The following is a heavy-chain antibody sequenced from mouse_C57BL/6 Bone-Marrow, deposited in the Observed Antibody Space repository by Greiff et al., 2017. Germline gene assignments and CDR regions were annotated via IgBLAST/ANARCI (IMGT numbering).Heavy chain of an antibody. D-gene: IGHD2-4*01. J-gene: IGHJ3*01. V-gene: IGHV1-53*01. Sequence: QVHVKQPGTELVKPGASVKLSCKASGYTFTSYWMHWVKQRPGQGLEWIGNINPSNGGTNYNEKFKSKATLTVDKSSSTAYMQLSSLTSEDSAVYYCARGEDYDGGAWFAYWGQGTLVTVSA. CDR1: GYTFTSYW. CDR3: ARGEDYDGGAWFAY. CDR2: INPSNGGT.